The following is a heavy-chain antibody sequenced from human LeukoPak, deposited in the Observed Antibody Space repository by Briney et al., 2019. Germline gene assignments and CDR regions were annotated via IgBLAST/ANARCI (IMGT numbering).Heavy chain of an antibody. Sequence: PGGSLRLSCAASGFTSSSYSMNWVRQAPGKGLEWVSYISGSGYTIYYAASVKGRFTISRDNAKNSLYLQMNSLRAEDTAVYYCARSTGYGGYAYWGQGTLVTVSS. CDR3: ARSTGYGGYAY. CDR2: ISGSGYTI. V-gene: IGHV3-48*01. D-gene: IGHD5-12*01. J-gene: IGHJ4*02. CDR1: GFTSSSYS.